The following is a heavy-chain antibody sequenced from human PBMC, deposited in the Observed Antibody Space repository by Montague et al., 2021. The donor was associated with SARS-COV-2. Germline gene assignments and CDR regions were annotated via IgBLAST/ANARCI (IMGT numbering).Heavy chain of an antibody. J-gene: IGHJ6*01. CDR1: GFKFADYA. CDR2: ISWNGLNI. Sequence: SLRLSCAASGFKFADYAMHWVPQVPGKGLEWVSAISWNGLNIGYADSVRGRFTVSRDNVKNSLHLQMNSLHQGPIGLPPGTLLQEHLWG. CDR3: TLLQEHL. V-gene: IGHV3-9*01.